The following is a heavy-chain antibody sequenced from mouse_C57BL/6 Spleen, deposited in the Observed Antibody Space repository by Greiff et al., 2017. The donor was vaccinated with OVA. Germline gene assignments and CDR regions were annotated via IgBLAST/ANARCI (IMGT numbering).Heavy chain of an antibody. V-gene: IGHV1-81*01. CDR2: IYPRSGNT. J-gene: IGHJ4*01. CDR3: AREHYYAMDY. Sequence: VQLQQSGAELARPGASVKLSCKASGYTFTSYGISWVKQRTGQGLEWIGEIYPRSGNTYYNEKFKGKATLTADKSSSTAYMELRSPTSEDSAVYFCAREHYYAMDYWGQGTLVTVSS. CDR1: GYTFTSYG.